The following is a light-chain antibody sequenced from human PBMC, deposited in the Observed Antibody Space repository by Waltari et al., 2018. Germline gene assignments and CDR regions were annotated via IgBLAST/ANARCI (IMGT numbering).Light chain of an antibody. J-gene: IGKJ2*01. V-gene: IGKV4-1*01. CDR2: WAS. CDR1: QSLLWSFNNNNY. Sequence: DIVMTQSPDSLAVSLGERATINCKSSQSLLWSFNNNNYLAWYQQKPVQPPKLLIHWASTRESGVPDRFSGSGSGADFTLTISSLQAEDVAVYYCQQYYSTPPTFGQGTKLEIK. CDR3: QQYYSTPPT.